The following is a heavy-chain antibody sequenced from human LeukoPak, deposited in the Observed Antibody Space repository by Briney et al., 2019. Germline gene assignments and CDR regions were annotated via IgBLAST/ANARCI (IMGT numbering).Heavy chain of an antibody. D-gene: IGHD3-16*02. V-gene: IGHV1-2*02. J-gene: IGHJ4*02. Sequence: ASLKVSCKASGYTFSDHYMHWVRHAPGQGLEWMGWMNPDSGGTNYAQKFQGGVTMTRDTSISTEYMELSRLRSDNTAMYYCARVRYSANSQLRLLSIWGQGTLVTVSS. CDR1: GYTFSDHY. CDR3: ARVRYSANSQLRLLSI. CDR2: MNPDSGGT.